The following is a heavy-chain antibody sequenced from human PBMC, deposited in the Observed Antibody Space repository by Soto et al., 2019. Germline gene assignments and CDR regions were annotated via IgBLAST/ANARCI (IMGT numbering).Heavy chain of an antibody. D-gene: IGHD1-1*01. CDR3: ARDCRPGDWYSDYYYYGMDV. CDR1: GFTFSSYG. V-gene: IGHV3-33*01. J-gene: IGHJ6*01. Sequence: QVKLVESGGGVVQPGRSLRLSCAASGFTFSSYGMQWVRQAPGKGLEWVAVIWYDGSNKHYADSVKGRFTISRDNSKSTLYLQMNSLRAEDTAVYYCARDCRPGDWYSDYYYYGMDVW. CDR2: IWYDGSNK.